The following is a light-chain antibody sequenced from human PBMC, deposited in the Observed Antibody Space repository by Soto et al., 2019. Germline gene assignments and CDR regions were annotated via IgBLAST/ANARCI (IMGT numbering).Light chain of an antibody. CDR2: DAS. V-gene: IGKV1-5*01. Sequence: GDRVTITCRASQSTSTWLAWYQQKPGKAPKLLIYDASSLESGVPSRFSGSGSGTEFTLTISSLQPDDFATYYCQQYNSYPYTFGQGTKLEIK. J-gene: IGKJ2*01. CDR1: QSTSTW. CDR3: QQYNSYPYT.